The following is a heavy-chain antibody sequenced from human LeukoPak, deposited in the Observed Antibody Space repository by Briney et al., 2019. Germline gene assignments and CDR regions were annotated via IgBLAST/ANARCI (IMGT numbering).Heavy chain of an antibody. J-gene: IGHJ4*02. CDR1: GGSISDGGYY. V-gene: IGHV4-31*03. Sequence: PSETLSLTCTVSGGSISDGGYYWSWIRQHPGKGLEWIGYIYDSGTTYYSPALQSRVTISVDTSDNKFSLKLKSLTAADTAVYYCARGGDRRGFDYWGQGTLVTLSS. CDR3: ARGGDRRGFDY. D-gene: IGHD3-16*01. CDR2: IYDSGTT.